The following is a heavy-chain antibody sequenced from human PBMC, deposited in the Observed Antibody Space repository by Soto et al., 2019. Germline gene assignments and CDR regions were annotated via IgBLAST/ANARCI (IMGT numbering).Heavy chain of an antibody. J-gene: IGHJ6*02. CDR2: TRNKANSYTT. D-gene: IGHD4-17*01. Sequence: EVQLVESGGGLVQPGGSLRLSCAASGFTFSAHYMDWVRQAPGKGLEWVARTRNKANSYTTEYAASVKGRFTISRDDSKNSLYLQMNSLKTEDTAVYYCARGPPSRVTTGYYYGMDVWGQGTTVTVSS. V-gene: IGHV3-72*01. CDR3: ARGPPSRVTTGYYYGMDV. CDR1: GFTFSAHY.